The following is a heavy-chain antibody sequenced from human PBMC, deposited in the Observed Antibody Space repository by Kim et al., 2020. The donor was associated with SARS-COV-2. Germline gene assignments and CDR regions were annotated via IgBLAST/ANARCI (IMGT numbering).Heavy chain of an antibody. D-gene: IGHD6-6*01. Sequence: GGSLRLSCAASAFTFSSYSMNWVRQAPGEGLEWVSSISSSSAYIYYADSLTGRFTISRDNAKNSLYLQMNSLRAEDTAVYYCARGGRSARLYDTYYFDYWGQGTLVTVSS. CDR3: ARGGRSARLYDTYYFDY. CDR1: AFTFSSYS. CDR2: ISSSSAYI. J-gene: IGHJ4*02. V-gene: IGHV3-21*01.